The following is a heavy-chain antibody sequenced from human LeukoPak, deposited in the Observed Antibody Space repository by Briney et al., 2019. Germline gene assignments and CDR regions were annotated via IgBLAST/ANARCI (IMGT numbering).Heavy chain of an antibody. CDR1: GYTLTELS. CDR2: FDPEDGET. D-gene: IGHD1-14*01. Sequence: ASVKVSCKVSGYTLTELSMHWVRQAPGKGLEWMGGFDPEDGETIYAQKFQGRVTMTEDTSTDTAYMELSSLRSEDTAVYYCATDSNRDYYYYMDVWGKGTTVTVSS. J-gene: IGHJ6*03. CDR3: ATDSNRDYYYYMDV. V-gene: IGHV1-24*01.